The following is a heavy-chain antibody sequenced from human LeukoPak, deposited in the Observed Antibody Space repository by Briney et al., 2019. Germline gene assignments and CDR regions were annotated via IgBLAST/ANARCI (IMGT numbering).Heavy chain of an antibody. D-gene: IGHD1-26*01. CDR1: GGSITHYY. J-gene: IGHJ3*02. V-gene: IGHV4-59*01. Sequence: PSETLFLTCTVSGGSITHYYWTWIRQPPGKTLEWIGYSYYSGSTKYNPSLKSRVTISVDTSNNQFSLNLRSVTAAGTAVYYCATTTSGGDAFDIWGQGTMVTVSS. CDR3: ATTTSGGDAFDI. CDR2: SYYSGST.